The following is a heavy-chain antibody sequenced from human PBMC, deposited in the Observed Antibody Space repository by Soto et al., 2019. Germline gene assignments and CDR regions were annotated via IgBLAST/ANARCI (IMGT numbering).Heavy chain of an antibody. D-gene: IGHD3-10*01. CDR3: ARDGGYYGSGSYLGLGP. J-gene: IGHJ5*02. CDR1: GGSISSYY. V-gene: IGHV4-59*01. CDR2: IYYSGST. Sequence: KTSETLSLTCTVSGGSISSYYWSWIRQPPGKGLEWIGYIYYSGSTNYNPSLKSRVTISVDTSKNQFSLKLSSVTAADTAVYYCARDGGYYGSGSYLGLGPWGQGTLVTVSS.